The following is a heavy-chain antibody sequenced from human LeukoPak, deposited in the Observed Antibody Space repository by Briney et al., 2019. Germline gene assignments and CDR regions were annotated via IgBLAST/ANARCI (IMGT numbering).Heavy chain of an antibody. V-gene: IGHV4-59*11. CDR3: GRDQSGGDCIDY. CDR2: IYDNGSR. J-gene: IGHJ4*02. D-gene: IGHD2-21*02. Sequence: SETLSLTCTVSGCSISSHYWSWIRQPPGKGLEWIGFIYDNGSRSYYPSLKSRLITIFNKYKNHFSLLLSDVLTTDAAVYHCGRDQSGGDCIDYWGQGTLVTVSS. CDR1: GCSISSHY.